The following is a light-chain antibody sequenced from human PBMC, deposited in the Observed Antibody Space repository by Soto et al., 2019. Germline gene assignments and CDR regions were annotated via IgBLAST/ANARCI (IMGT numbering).Light chain of an antibody. Sequence: TQSPATRSLSPGESATLSCRASKSVSRNLAWHQQTPGQAPRILMYDASTRATGISARFSGSGSGTEFTLTISSLQSEDFAVYYCQQYNNWPQTFGQGTKVDIK. V-gene: IGKV3-15*01. CDR1: KSVSRN. J-gene: IGKJ1*01. CDR2: DAS. CDR3: QQYNNWPQT.